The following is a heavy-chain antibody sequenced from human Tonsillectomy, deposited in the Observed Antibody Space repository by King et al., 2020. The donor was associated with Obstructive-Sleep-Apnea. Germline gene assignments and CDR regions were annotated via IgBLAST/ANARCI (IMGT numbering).Heavy chain of an antibody. V-gene: IGHV5-10-1*01. D-gene: IGHD3-10*01. Sequence: QLVQSGAEVKKPGESLRTSCKGSGYSFTSYWISWVRQMPGKGLEWMGRIDPSDSYTNYSPSFQGHVTISADKSISTAYLQWSSLKASDTAMYYCARKSYYGSGSPLSDFGYWGQGTLVTVSS. CDR3: ARKSYYGSGSPLSDFGY. CDR2: IDPSDSYT. J-gene: IGHJ4*02. CDR1: GYSFTSYW.